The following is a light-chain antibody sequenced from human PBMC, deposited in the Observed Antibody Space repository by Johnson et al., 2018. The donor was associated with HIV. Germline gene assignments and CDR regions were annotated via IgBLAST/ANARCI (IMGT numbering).Light chain of an antibody. J-gene: IGLJ1*01. CDR1: SSNIGNNY. Sequence: QSVLTQSPSVSAAPGQKVTISCSGSSSNIGNNYVSWYQQFPGTAPKLLIYGNNKRPSGLPDRFSGSKSGTSATLGITGLQTGDEANYYCGTWDSSMSAVFGSGTKVTVL. CDR2: GNN. CDR3: GTWDSSMSAV. V-gene: IGLV1-51*01.